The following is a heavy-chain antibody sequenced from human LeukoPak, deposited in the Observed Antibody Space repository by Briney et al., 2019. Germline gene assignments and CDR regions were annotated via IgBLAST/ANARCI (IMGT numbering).Heavy chain of an antibody. CDR1: GGSISSGGYY. CDR2: IYYSGST. Sequence: PSETLSLTCTVSGGSISSGGYYWSWIRQHPGKGLEWIGYIYYSGSTYYNPSLKSRVTISVDTSKNQFSLKLSSVTAADTAVYYCARIPRIAAAGPKFDYWGQGTLVTVSS. CDR3: ARIPRIAAAGPKFDY. D-gene: IGHD6-13*01. V-gene: IGHV4-31*03. J-gene: IGHJ4*02.